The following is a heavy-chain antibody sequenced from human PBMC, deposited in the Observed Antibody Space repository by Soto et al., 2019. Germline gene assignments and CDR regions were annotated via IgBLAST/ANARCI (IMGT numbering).Heavy chain of an antibody. CDR1: GYTFTSYG. CDR3: AREVGAARPFSGYMDV. Sequence: ASVKVSCKASGYTFTSYGISWVRQAPGQGLEWMGWISAYNGNTNYAQKLQGRVTMTTDTSTSTAYMELRSLRSDDTAVYYCAREVGAARPFSGYMDVWGKGTTVTVSS. V-gene: IGHV1-18*01. J-gene: IGHJ6*03. CDR2: ISAYNGNT. D-gene: IGHD6-6*01.